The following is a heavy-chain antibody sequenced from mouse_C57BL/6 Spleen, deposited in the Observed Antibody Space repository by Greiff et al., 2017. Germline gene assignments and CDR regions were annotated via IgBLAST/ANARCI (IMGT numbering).Heavy chain of an antibody. CDR2: ISYDGSN. D-gene: IGHD2-4*01. CDR3: ASYDYDDYYAMDY. V-gene: IGHV3-6*01. Sequence: EVKLMESGPGLVKPSQSLSLTCSVTGYSITSGYYWNWIRQFPGNKLEWMGYISYDGSNNYNPSLKNRISITRDTSKNQFFLKLNSVTTEDTATYYCASYDYDDYYAMDYRGQGTSVTVSS. J-gene: IGHJ4*01. CDR1: GYSITSGYY.